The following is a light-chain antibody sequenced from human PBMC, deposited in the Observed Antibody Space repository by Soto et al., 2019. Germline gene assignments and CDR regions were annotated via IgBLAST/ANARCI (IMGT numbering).Light chain of an antibody. CDR2: GAS. Sequence: EIVMTQSPATLSVSPGERATLSCRASQSVGSSLAWYQQKVGQAPRLLIHGASTRATGVPATFSGSGSGTEFTLTIDSLQSEDFAVYYCHQYHNWPLTFGGGTKVEIK. J-gene: IGKJ4*01. CDR1: QSVGSS. V-gene: IGKV3-15*01. CDR3: HQYHNWPLT.